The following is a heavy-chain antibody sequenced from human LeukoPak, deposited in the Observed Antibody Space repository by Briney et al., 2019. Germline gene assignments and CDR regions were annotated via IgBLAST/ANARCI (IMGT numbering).Heavy chain of an antibody. CDR1: GFTFSSYA. D-gene: IGHD1-26*01. CDR3: AKDFIGVMGARTGSDY. Sequence: GGSLRLSCAASGFTFSSYAMSWVRQAPGKGLEWVSAISGSGGSTYYADSVKGRFTISRDNSKNTLYLQMNSLRAEDTAVYYCAKDFIGVMGARTGSDYWGQGTLVTVSS. CDR2: ISGSGGST. V-gene: IGHV3-23*01. J-gene: IGHJ4*02.